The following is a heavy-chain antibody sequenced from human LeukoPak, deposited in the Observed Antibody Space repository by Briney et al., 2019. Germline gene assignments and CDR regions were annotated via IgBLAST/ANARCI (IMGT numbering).Heavy chain of an antibody. CDR2: ITRSSSAK. Sequence: GGSLRLSCVASGFTFSSYSMNWVRQAPGKGLEWVSYITRSSSAKFYADSVKGRFTISRDNAENLLYLQMNSLGAEDTAVYYCTRDQEGSDYWGQGTLVTVSS. V-gene: IGHV3-48*01. J-gene: IGHJ4*02. CDR1: GFTFSSYS. CDR3: TRDQEGSDY.